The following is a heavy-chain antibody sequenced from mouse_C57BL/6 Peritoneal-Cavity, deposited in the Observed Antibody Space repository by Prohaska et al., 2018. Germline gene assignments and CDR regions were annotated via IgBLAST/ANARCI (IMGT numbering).Heavy chain of an antibody. J-gene: IGHJ1*03. D-gene: IGHD2-5*01. CDR2: INSDGSAI. V-gene: IGHV11-2*01. Sequence: EVQLLETGGGLVQPGGSRGLSCEGSGFTFSGLWMSWVRQTPGKTMDLIGDINSDGSAINYAPSIKDRFTIFRDNDKSTLYLQMSNVRSQDTATYFCIRYSKYWYFDVCGTSTTVTVCS. CDR3: IRYSKYWYFDV. CDR1: GFTFSGLW.